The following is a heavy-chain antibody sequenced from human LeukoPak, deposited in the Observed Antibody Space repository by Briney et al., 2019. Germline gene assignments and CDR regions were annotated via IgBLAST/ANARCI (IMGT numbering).Heavy chain of an antibody. J-gene: IGHJ3*02. Sequence: GGSLGLSCAASGFTFSSYAMSWVRQAPGKGLEWVSAISGSGGSTYYADSVKGRFTISRDNSKNTLYLQMNSLRAEDTVVYYCAKDHYRYYGSGSYYSSCFDIWGQGTMVTVSS. D-gene: IGHD3-10*01. V-gene: IGHV3-23*01. CDR2: ISGSGGST. CDR3: AKDHYRYYGSGSYYSSCFDI. CDR1: GFTFSSYA.